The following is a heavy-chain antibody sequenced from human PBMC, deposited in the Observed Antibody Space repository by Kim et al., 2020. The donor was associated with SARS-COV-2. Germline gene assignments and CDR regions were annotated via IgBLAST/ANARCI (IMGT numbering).Heavy chain of an antibody. CDR1: GFTFTGYA. D-gene: IGHD2-21*01. J-gene: IGHJ4*02. Sequence: GGSLRLSCTTSGFTFTGYAMSWVRQAPGKGLEWVSSIDGSDGTTYFVDPVKGRFTISRDNSKNTLYLQMSTLRADDTAVYYCVKGGWGSIWDHWGQGTLV. CDR2: IDGSDGTT. CDR3: VKGGWGSIWDH. V-gene: IGHV3-23*01.